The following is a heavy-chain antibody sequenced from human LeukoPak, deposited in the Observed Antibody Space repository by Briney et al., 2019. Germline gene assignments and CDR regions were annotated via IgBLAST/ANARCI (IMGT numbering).Heavy chain of an antibody. J-gene: IGHJ4*02. CDR2: IYYSGST. V-gene: IGHV4-61*08. CDR1: GGSISSGGYS. Sequence: SETLSLTCAVSGGSISSGGYSWSWIRQPPGKGLEWIGYIYYSGSTNYNPSLKSRVTISVDTSKNQFSLKLSSVTAADTAVYYCARDAEYFDYWGQGTLVTVSS. CDR3: ARDAEYFDY.